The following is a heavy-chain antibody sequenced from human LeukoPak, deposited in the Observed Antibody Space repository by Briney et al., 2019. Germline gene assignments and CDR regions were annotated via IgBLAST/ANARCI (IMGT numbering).Heavy chain of an antibody. CDR2: INPNSSAT. Sequence: ASVKAACQASGYTLTDNYIHWVRQAPGHGLEWVGWINPNSSATSYAQKFQGRVTMTRDTSSNTGYMELSRLRADDTAVYYCRGGPDIFDMWGQGTMVTVSS. V-gene: IGHV1-2*02. CDR3: RGGPDIFDM. J-gene: IGHJ3*02. CDR1: GYTLTDNY. D-gene: IGHD3-9*01.